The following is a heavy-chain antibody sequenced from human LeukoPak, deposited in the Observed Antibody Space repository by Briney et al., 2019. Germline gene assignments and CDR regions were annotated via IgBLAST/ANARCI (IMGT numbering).Heavy chain of an antibody. V-gene: IGHV1-2*02. J-gene: IGHJ4*02. CDR1: GYTFTGYY. D-gene: IGHD6-6*01. CDR3: ATDGNPGRYSSSAEPLDY. CDR2: INPNSGGT. Sequence: GASVKVSCKASGYTFTGYYMHWVRQAPGQGLEWMGWINPNSGGTNYAQKFQGRVTMTEDTSTDTAYMELSSLRSEDTAVYYCATDGNPGRYSSSAEPLDYWGQGTLVTVSS.